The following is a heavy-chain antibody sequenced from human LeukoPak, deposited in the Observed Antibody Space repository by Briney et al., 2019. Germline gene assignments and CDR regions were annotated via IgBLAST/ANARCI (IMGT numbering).Heavy chain of an antibody. CDR3: ARGGVNYYDSTPQILFDY. D-gene: IGHD3-22*01. V-gene: IGHV3-7*03. CDR1: GFTYSSYW. J-gene: IGHJ4*02. CDR2: IKQDGSEK. Sequence: GGSLRFSCAASGFTYSSYWMNWVRQAPGKGLEWVANIKQDGSEKYYVDSVKGRFTISRDNAKNSLYLQVNSLRAEDTAVYYCARGGVNYYDSTPQILFDYWGQGTLVTVSS.